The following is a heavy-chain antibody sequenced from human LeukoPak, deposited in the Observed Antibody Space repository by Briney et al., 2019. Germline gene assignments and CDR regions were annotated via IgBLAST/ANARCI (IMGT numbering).Heavy chain of an antibody. CDR3: ARAPEQRRTHLRWLSPYWYFDL. CDR1: GGSISSSNW. V-gene: IGHV4-4*02. D-gene: IGHD6-25*01. CDR2: IYHSGST. Sequence: SGTLSLTCAVSGGSISSSNWWSWVRQPPGKGLEWIGEIYHSGSTNYNPSLKSRVTISVDKSKNQFSLKLSSVTAADTAVYYCARAPEQRRTHLRWLSPYWYFDLWGRGTLVTVSS. J-gene: IGHJ2*01.